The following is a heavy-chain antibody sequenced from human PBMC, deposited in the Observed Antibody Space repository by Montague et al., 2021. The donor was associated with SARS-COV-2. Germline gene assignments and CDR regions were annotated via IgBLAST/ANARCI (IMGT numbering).Heavy chain of an antibody. V-gene: IGHV4-39*01. D-gene: IGHD4-17*01. J-gene: IGHJ4*02. Sequence: SETLSLTCTVSGDSTSCPNCYWGWIRQPPGKGLEWLGIVYYSGYTYYNPSVKGRVTISIDASKNQFSLKLNSLTATDTAIYHCARRRLREDYFDFWGQGTLLTVSS. CDR1: GDSTSCPNCY. CDR3: ARRRLREDYFDF. CDR2: VYYSGYT.